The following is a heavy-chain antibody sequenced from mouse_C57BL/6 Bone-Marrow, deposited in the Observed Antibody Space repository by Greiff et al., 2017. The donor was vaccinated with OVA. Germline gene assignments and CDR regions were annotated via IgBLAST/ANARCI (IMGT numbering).Heavy chain of an antibody. J-gene: IGHJ2*01. CDR1: GYTFTSYW. D-gene: IGHD2-3*01. V-gene: IGHV1-55*01. CDR3: ARADDGYYLDY. Sequence: QVQLQQPGAELVKPGASVKMSCKASGYTFTSYWITWVKQRPGQGLEWMGDIYPGSGSTNYNEKFKSKATLTVDTSSSTAYMQLNSLTSEDSAVYYCARADDGYYLDYWGQGTTLTVSS. CDR2: IYPGSGST.